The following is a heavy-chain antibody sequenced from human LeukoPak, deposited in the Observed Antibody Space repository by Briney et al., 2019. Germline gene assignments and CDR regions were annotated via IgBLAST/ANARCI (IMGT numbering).Heavy chain of an antibody. Sequence: SETLSLTCTVSGGSISSSRYYWGWIRQPPGKGLEWIGSIYYSGRTYYSPSLKSRVTISIDTSKNQFSLKLSSVTAADTAVYYCARGPRKWFGEEQGGYYYYYMDVWGKGTTVTISS. J-gene: IGHJ6*03. CDR2: IYYSGRT. CDR1: GGSISSSRYY. V-gene: IGHV4-39*07. D-gene: IGHD3-10*01. CDR3: ARGPRKWFGEEQGGYYYYYMDV.